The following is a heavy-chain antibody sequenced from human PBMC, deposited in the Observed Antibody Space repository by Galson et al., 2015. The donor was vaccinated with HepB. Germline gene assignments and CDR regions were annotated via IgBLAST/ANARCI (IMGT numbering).Heavy chain of an antibody. Sequence: SLRLSCAASGFTFNNYAMNWVRQAPGKGLEWVSGINGSGRSTNYADSVKGRFSISRDNSKNTLYLQMNSLRAEDTAVYYCATRSPVVTRGAFDIWGQGTMVIVSS. CDR1: GFTFNNYA. CDR3: ATRSPVVTRGAFDI. CDR2: INGSGRST. D-gene: IGHD4-23*01. V-gene: IGHV3-23*01. J-gene: IGHJ3*02.